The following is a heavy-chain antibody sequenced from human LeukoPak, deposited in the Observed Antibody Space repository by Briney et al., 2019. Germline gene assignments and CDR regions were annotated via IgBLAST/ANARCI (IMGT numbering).Heavy chain of an antibody. CDR1: GGSFSGYY. V-gene: IGHV4-34*11. Sequence: SETLSLTCAVYGGSFSGYYWSWIRQPPGKGLEWIGTIYYNGGTYYNPSLKSRVTISLETSNNQFSLSLNSVTAADTAVYYCAKTDFYTMDVWGKGTTVTVSS. CDR3: AKTDFYTMDV. D-gene: IGHD2-21*02. J-gene: IGHJ6*04. CDR2: IYYNGGT.